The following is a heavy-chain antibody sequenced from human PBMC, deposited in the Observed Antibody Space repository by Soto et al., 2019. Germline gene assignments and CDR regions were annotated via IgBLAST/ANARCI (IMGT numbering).Heavy chain of an antibody. V-gene: IGHV5-51*01. CDR2: IYVGDSDT. J-gene: IGHJ4*02. CDR1: GYSVTNYW. D-gene: IGHD5-18*01. CDR3: ARHTYVDTAMAPFDY. Sequence: PGASLKISCKGSGYSVTNYWIGWVRQMPGKGLEWMGIIYVGDSDTRYSPSFQGQVTISADKSISTAYLQRSSLKASDTAMYYCARHTYVDTAMAPFDYWGQGTLVTVSS.